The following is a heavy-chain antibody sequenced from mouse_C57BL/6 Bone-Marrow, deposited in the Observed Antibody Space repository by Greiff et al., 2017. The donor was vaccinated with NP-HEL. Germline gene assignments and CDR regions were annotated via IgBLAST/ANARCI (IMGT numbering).Heavy chain of an antibody. CDR2: IDPENGDT. CDR3: TPWVGAMDY. V-gene: IGHV14-4*01. Sequence: EVQLQQSGAELVRPGASVKLSCTASGFNITDDYMHWVKQRPEQGLEWIGWIDPENGDTEYASKFQGKATITADTSSNTASLQLSSLTSEDPAVDYCTPWVGAMDYWGQGTSVTVSS. CDR1: GFNITDDY. J-gene: IGHJ4*01.